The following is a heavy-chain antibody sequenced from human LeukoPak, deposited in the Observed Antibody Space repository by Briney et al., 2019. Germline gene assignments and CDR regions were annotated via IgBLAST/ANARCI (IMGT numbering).Heavy chain of an antibody. V-gene: IGHV4-34*01. CDR1: GGSFSGYY. D-gene: IGHD2-2*01. J-gene: IGHJ4*02. CDR3: ARGRDLYCSSTSCYLFDY. Sequence: PSETLSLTCAVYGGSFSGYYWSWIRQPPGKGLEWIGEINHSGSTNYNPSLKGRVTISVDTSKNQFSLKLSSVTAADTAVYYCARGRDLYCSSTSCYLFDYWGQGTLVTVSS. CDR2: INHSGST.